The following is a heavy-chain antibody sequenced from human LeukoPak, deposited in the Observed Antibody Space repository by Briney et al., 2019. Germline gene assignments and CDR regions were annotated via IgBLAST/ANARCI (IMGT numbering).Heavy chain of an antibody. CDR2: INPKSGDT. D-gene: IGHD1-26*01. CDR1: GYTFTNYT. CDR3: AKEGYDGSYFRLDF. J-gene: IGHJ4*02. V-gene: IGHV1-2*02. Sequence: ASVKVSCKASGYTFTNYTMNWVRQAPGQGLEWMGWINPKSGDTNYAQKFQVRVTMTRDTSISTAYMELSRLRSDDTAVYYCAKEGYDGSYFRLDFWGQGTLVTVSS.